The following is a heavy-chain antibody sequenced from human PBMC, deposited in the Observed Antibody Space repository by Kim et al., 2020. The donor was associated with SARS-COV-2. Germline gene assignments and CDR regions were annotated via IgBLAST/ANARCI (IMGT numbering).Heavy chain of an antibody. CDR2: ISGSGGST. CDR1: GFTFSSYA. J-gene: IGHJ3*02. V-gene: IGHV3-23*01. Sequence: GGSLRLSCAASGFTFSSYAMSWVRQAPGKGLEWVSAISGSGGSTYYADSVKGRFTISRDNSKNTLYLQMNSLRAEDTAVYYCAKDSEPWGYYGSGGAFDIWGQGTMVTVSS. CDR3: AKDSEPWGYYGSGGAFDI. D-gene: IGHD3-10*01.